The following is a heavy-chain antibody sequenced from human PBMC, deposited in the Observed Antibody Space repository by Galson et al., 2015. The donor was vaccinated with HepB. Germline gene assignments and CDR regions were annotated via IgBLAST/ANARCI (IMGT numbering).Heavy chain of an antibody. CDR1: GFTFSSYS. J-gene: IGHJ4*02. V-gene: IGHV3-48*04. D-gene: IGHD5/OR15-5a*01. Sequence: SLRLSCAASGFTFSSYSMNWVRQAPGKGLKWVSYISSSSSTIYYADSVKGRFTISRDNAKNSLYLQMNSLRAEDTAVYYCVRAQCLRDFDYWGQGTLVTDSS. CDR2: ISSSSSTI. CDR3: VRAQCLRDFDY.